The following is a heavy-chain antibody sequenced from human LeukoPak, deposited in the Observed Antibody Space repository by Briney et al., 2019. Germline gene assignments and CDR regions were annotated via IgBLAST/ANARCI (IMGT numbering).Heavy chain of an antibody. J-gene: IGHJ5*02. CDR1: GFNFGSYS. CDR2: IKSDGST. V-gene: IGHV3-74*01. Sequence: GGSLRLSCAASGFNFGSYSMTWVRQAPGKGLVWVSRIKSDGSTIYADSVKGRFTISRDNARNTLYLQMNSLRVEDTAMYYCARAVTYFYGSVTYDWFDPWGQGTLVTVSS. D-gene: IGHD3-10*01. CDR3: ARAVTYFYGSVTYDWFDP.